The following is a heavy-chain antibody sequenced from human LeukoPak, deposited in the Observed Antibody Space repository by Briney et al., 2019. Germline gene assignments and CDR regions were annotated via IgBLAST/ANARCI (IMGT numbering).Heavy chain of an antibody. D-gene: IGHD6-6*01. CDR2: IYYSGST. J-gene: IGHJ5*02. Sequence: SETLSLTCTVSGGSISSYYWSWIRQPPGKGLEWIGYIYYSGSTNYNPSLKSRVTISVDTSKNQFSLKLSSVTAADTAVYYCARGGIAARHWFDPWGQGTLVTVSS. CDR1: GGSISSYY. V-gene: IGHV4-59*12. CDR3: ARGGIAARHWFDP.